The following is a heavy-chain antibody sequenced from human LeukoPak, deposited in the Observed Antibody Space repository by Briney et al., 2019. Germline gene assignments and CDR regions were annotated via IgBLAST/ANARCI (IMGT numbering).Heavy chain of an antibody. CDR1: GFTFSDSW. V-gene: IGHV3-7*01. D-gene: IGHD3-16*01. CDR3: ATYTHWVAGDV. Sequence: GSLRLSFAASGFTFSDSWMSWVRQAPGKGLEWVANMNQDGSEKDYVDSVKGRFTISRDNARNSLYLQMGSLRAEDTAVYYCATYTHWVAGDVWGQGTTVTVSS. J-gene: IGHJ6*02. CDR2: MNQDGSEK.